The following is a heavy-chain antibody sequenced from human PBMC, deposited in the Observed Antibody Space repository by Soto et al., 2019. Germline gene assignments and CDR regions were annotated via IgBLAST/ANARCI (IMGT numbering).Heavy chain of an antibody. CDR2: IYYSGST. J-gene: IGHJ4*02. D-gene: IGHD3-3*01. Sequence: QLQLQESGPGLVKPSETLSLTCTVSGGSISSSSYYWGWIRQPPGKGLEWIGSIYYSGSTYYNPSLKSRVTIAVDTSKNPFSLKLSSVTAADTAVYYCARSYYDFWSGYYDYWGQGTLVTVSS. CDR1: GGSISSSSYY. CDR3: ARSYYDFWSGYYDY. V-gene: IGHV4-39*01.